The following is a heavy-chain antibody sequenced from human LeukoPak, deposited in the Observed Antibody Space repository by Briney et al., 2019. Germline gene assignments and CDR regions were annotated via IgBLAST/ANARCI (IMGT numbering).Heavy chain of an antibody. CDR2: IYHSGIT. V-gene: IGHV4-59*01. D-gene: IGHD2-15*01. CDR1: GGSISSYY. J-gene: IGHJ4*02. Sequence: SETLSLTCTVSGGSISSYYWSWIRQPPGKGLEWIGYIYHSGITNYNPSLESRVTISVDTSNNHFSLKLSSVTAADTAVYYCARCCSGGSCYSGFDYWGQGTLVTVSS. CDR3: ARCCSGGSCYSGFDY.